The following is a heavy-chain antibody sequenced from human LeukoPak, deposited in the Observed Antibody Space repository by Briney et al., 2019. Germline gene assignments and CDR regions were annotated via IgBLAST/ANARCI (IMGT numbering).Heavy chain of an antibody. D-gene: IGHD1-26*01. CDR3: AKDRGEGGYSGSYYYYYGMDV. Sequence: PGRSLRLSCAASGFTFSSYGMHWVRQAPGKGLEWVAVISYDGSNKYYADSVKGRFTISRDNSKNTLYLQMNSLRAEDTAVYYCAKDRGEGGYSGSYYYYYGMDVWGQGTTVTVSS. J-gene: IGHJ6*02. V-gene: IGHV3-30*18. CDR1: GFTFSSYG. CDR2: ISYDGSNK.